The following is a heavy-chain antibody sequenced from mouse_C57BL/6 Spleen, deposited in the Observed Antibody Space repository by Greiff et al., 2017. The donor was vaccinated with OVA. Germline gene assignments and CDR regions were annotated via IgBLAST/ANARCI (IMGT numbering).Heavy chain of an antibody. V-gene: IGHV2-2*01. CDR3: ARYYGSSYGYFDV. D-gene: IGHD1-1*01. CDR2: IWSGGST. J-gene: IGHJ1*03. CDR1: GFSLTNYG. Sequence: QVQLKQSGPGLVQPSQSLSITCTVSGFSLTNYGVHWVRQSPGKGLEWLGVIWSGGSTDYNAAFIARLSISKDNSKSQVFFKMHSLQADDTAIYDCARYYGSSYGYFDVWGTGTTVTVSS.